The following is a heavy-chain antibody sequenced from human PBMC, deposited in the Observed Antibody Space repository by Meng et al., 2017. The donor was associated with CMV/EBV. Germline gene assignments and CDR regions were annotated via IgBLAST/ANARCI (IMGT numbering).Heavy chain of an antibody. J-gene: IGHJ4*02. CDR1: GFTFRNYA. Sequence: GESLKISCAASGFTFRNYAMHWVRQAPGKGLQYVSAISSNGSNTYYADSVKGRFPISRDNSKNTLYLQMGSLRAEDMAVYYCARDRSGDGVHFDYWGQGTLVTVSS. V-gene: IGHV3-64*02. CDR3: ARDRSGDGVHFDY. D-gene: IGHD3-3*01. CDR2: ISSNGSNT.